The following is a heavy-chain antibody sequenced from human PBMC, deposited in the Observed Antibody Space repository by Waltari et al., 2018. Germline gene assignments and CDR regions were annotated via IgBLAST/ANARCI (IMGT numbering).Heavy chain of an antibody. CDR3: AKGGPSSGSYGVGYIY. CDR2: IRYDGSNK. D-gene: IGHD1-26*01. Sequence: QVQLVESGGGVVQPGGSLRLSCAASGFTFSSYGMHWVRQAPGKGLEWVAFIRYDGSNKYYADSVKGRFTISRDNSKNTLYLQMNSLRTEDTAVYYCAKGGPSSGSYGVGYIYWGQGTLVTVSS. J-gene: IGHJ4*02. CDR1: GFTFSSYG. V-gene: IGHV3-30*02.